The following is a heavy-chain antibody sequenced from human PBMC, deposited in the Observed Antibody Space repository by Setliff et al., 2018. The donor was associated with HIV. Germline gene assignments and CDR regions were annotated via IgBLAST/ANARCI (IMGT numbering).Heavy chain of an antibody. D-gene: IGHD3-22*01. J-gene: IGHJ4*02. Sequence: ASVKVSCKSSGYTFTDYFLYWVRQAPGQGLEWMGRINPNSGDTNYAQKFLGRVTMTSDTSISTAYMELSSLRSDDTAVYYCARDPYYYDSSGYNFDYWGQGTLVTVSS. CDR2: INPNSGDT. V-gene: IGHV1-2*06. CDR3: ARDPYYYDSSGYNFDY. CDR1: GYTFTDYF.